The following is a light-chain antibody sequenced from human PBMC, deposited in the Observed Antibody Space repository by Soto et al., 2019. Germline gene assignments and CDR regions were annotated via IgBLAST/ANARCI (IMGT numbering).Light chain of an antibody. V-gene: IGLV2-14*01. CDR1: SSDVGGYSY. J-gene: IGLJ1*01. CDR3: SSFTTTSTYV. Sequence: QSVLTQPASVSGSPGQSITISCTGTSSDVGGYSYVSWYQQHPDKAPKLILFEVINRPSGVSNRFSGSKSGNTASLTISGLRAEDGADYYCSSFTTTSTYVFGTGTKLTVL. CDR2: EVI.